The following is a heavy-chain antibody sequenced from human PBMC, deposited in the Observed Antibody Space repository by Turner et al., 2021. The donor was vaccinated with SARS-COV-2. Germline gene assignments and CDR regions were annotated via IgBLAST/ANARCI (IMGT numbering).Heavy chain of an antibody. CDR3: ARSWGGILTGYSFDP. D-gene: IGHD3-9*01. J-gene: IGHJ5*02. CDR1: GGSFSGYY. V-gene: IGHV4-34*01. Sequence: QVQLQQWGAGLLKPSETLSLTCGVYGGSFSGYYWSWIRQPPGKWLEWIGEIYHNGSTNDNPSLKSRVTISVDTSKNQFSLKLSSVTAAYTSVYYCARSWGGILTGYSFDPWGQGTLVTVSS. CDR2: IYHNGST.